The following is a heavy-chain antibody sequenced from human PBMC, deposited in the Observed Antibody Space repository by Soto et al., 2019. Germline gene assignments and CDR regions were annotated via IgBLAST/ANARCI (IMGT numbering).Heavy chain of an antibody. CDR3: GRLGPEGCFDS. CDR1: GGSISSSSSYY. CDR2: IYYSGST. J-gene: IGHJ5*01. Sequence: PSETLSLTCTVSGGSISSSSSYYWGWIRQPPGKGLEWIGSIYYSGSTYYNPSLKSRLTISVDTSKNQFSLKLTSVTAADTAVYSCGRLGPEGCFDSWGQGTLVTVSS. D-gene: IGHD3-16*01. V-gene: IGHV4-39*01.